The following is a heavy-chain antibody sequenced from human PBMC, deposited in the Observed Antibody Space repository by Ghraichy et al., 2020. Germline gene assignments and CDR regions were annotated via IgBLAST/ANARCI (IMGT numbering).Heavy chain of an antibody. D-gene: IGHD3-22*01. CDR1: GFTFSSYD. V-gene: IGHV3-13*01. CDR3: ARAYNYYDSSGYGFYFDY. CDR2: IGTAGDT. J-gene: IGHJ4*02. Sequence: LSLTCAASGFTFSSYDMHWVRQATGKGLEWVSAIGTAGDTYYPGSVKGRFTISRENAKNSLYLQMNSLRAGDTAVYYCARAYNYYDSSGYGFYFDYWGQGTLVTVSS.